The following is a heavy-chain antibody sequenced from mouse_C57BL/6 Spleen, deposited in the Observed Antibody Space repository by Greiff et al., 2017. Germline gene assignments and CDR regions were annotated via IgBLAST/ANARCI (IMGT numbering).Heavy chain of an antibody. CDR1: GYTFTDYE. V-gene: IGHV1-15*01. J-gene: IGHJ4*01. Sequence: QVQLQQSGAELVRPGASVTLSCKASGYTFTDYEMHWVKQTPVHGLEWIGAIDPETGGTAYNQKFKGKAILTADKSSSTAYMELRSLTSEDSAVYYCTSGDYYSNYDYAMDYWGQGTSVTVDS. CDR2: IDPETGGT. CDR3: TSGDYYSNYDYAMDY. D-gene: IGHD2-5*01.